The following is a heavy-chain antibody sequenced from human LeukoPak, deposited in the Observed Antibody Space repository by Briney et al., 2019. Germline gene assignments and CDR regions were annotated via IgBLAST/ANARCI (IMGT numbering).Heavy chain of an antibody. CDR1: GFTFSSYW. CDR3: AKRPVVGDYYFDY. J-gene: IGHJ4*02. V-gene: IGHV3-23*01. Sequence: GGSLRLSCAASGFTFSSYWMRWVRQAPGKGLECVSGISGSGGSTYYADSVKGRFTISRDNSKTTLYLQMNSLRAEDTAVYYCAKRPVVGDYYFDYWGQGTLVTVSS. D-gene: IGHD6-19*01. CDR2: ISGSGGST.